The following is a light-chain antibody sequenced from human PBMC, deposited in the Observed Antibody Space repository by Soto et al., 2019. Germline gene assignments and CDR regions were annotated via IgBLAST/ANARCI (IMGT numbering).Light chain of an antibody. CDR2: KAS. V-gene: IGKV1-5*03. CDR1: QSISNW. CDR3: QQYNRYPT. J-gene: IGKJ5*01. Sequence: DIQMTQSPSTLSASVGDRVTITCRASQSISNWLAWYQQKPGKAPKLLIYKASSLESGVPSRFSGSGSGTEFTLTISSLQPDDFATYYCQQYNRYPTFGQGTRLEIK.